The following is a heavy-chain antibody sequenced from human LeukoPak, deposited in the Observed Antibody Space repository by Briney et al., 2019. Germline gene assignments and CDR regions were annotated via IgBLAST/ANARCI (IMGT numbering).Heavy chain of an antibody. D-gene: IGHD1-26*01. J-gene: IGHJ4*02. CDR3: ARDRRGSLDY. CDR2: IYSGGST. V-gene: IGHV3-53*01. CDR1: GFTVCSNY. Sequence: TGGSLRLSCAASGFTVCSNYMSWVRQAPGKGLEWVSVIYSGGSTYYADSVKGRFTISRDNSKNTLYLQMNSLRAEDTAVYYCARDRRGSLDYWGQGTLVTVSS.